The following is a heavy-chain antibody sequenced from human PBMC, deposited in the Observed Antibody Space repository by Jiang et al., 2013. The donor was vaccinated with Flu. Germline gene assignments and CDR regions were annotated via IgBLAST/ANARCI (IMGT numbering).Heavy chain of an antibody. V-gene: IGHV4-59*06. CDR1: GGSISSYY. D-gene: IGHD3-10*01. J-gene: IGHJ6*02. CDR2: IYYSGST. Sequence: GLVKPSETLSLTCTVSGGSISSYYWSWIRQHPGKGLEWIGYIYYSGSTYYNPSLKSRVTISVDTSKNQFSLKLSSVTAADTAVYYCARGDYYGSGSYYTYYGMDVWGQGTTVTVSS. CDR3: ARGDYYGSGSYYTYYGMDV.